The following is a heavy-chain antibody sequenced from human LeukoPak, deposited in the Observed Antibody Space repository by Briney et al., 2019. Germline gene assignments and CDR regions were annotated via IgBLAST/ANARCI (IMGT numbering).Heavy chain of an antibody. CDR3: AKASYYYDSSGYYYHDAFDI. D-gene: IGHD3-22*01. CDR2: ISWNSGSI. V-gene: IGHV3-9*01. J-gene: IGHJ3*02. CDR1: GFTFSSYA. Sequence: GGSLRLSCAASGFTFSSYAMHWVRQAPGKGLEWVSGISWNSGSIGYADSVKGRFTISRDNAKNSLYLQMNSLRAEDTALYYCAKASYYYDSSGYYYHDAFDIWGQGTMVTVSS.